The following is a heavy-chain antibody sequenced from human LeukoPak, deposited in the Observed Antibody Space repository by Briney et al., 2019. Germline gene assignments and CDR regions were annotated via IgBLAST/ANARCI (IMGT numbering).Heavy chain of an antibody. V-gene: IGHV1-69*01. CDR2: IIPIFGTA. Sequence: SVKVSCKASGGTFSSYAISWVRQAPGQGLEWMGGIIPIFGTANYAQKFQGRVTITADESTSTAYMELSSLRSEDTAVYYCARRKQLWLGIFDYWGREPWSPSPQ. CDR3: ARRKQLWLGIFDY. CDR1: GGTFSSYA. D-gene: IGHD5-18*01. J-gene: IGHJ4*02.